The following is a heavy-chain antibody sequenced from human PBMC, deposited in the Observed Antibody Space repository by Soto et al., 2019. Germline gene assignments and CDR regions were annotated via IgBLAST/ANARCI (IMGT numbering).Heavy chain of an antibody. D-gene: IGHD3-10*01. Sequence: SETLSLTCAVYGGSFSGYYWSWIRQPPGKGLEWIGEINHSGSTNYNPSLKSRVTISVDTSKNQFSLMLSSVTAADTAVYYCARGLIGGAWFDPWGQGTLVTVSS. CDR3: ARGLIGGAWFDP. J-gene: IGHJ5*02. CDR2: INHSGST. CDR1: GGSFSGYY. V-gene: IGHV4-34*01.